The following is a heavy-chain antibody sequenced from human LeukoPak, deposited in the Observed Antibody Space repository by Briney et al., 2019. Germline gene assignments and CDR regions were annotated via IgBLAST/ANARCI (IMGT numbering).Heavy chain of an antibody. V-gene: IGHV3-30*18. CDR1: GFIFSNIG. CDR3: AKTDNDLWSGHY. CDR2: ISYDGSNK. Sequence: GGSLRLSCAASGFIFSNIGMHWIRQAPGKGLEWVAAISYDGSNKYYADSVKGRFTISRDNSKNTLYLYLNSLRADDAAIYYCAKTDNDLWSGHYWGQGTLVTVSS. J-gene: IGHJ4*02. D-gene: IGHD3-3*01.